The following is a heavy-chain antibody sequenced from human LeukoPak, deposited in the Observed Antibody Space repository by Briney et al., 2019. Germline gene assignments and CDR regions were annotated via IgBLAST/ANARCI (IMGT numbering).Heavy chain of an antibody. CDR1: GFIFSNYI. J-gene: IGHJ4*02. V-gene: IGHV3-21*01. CDR3: ARGRGPRTVSFDY. D-gene: IGHD4-17*01. CDR2: ISSSSSYI. Sequence: GGSLRLSCAASGFIFSNYIMTWVRQAPGKGLEWVSSISSSSSYIYYTDSVKGRFTISRDNAKNSLYLQLNSLRGEDTAVYYCARGRGPRTVSFDYWGQGTLVTVSS.